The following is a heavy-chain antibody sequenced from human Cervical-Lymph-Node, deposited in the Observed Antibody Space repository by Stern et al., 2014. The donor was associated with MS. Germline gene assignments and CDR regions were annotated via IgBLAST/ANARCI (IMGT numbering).Heavy chain of an antibody. D-gene: IGHD2-15*01. V-gene: IGHV3-33*01. CDR2: IWYDGSNK. CDR3: ARDRHDLGYCSGGSCYLPDY. CDR1: GFTFSSYG. Sequence: VQLVESGGGVVQPGGSLRLSCAASGFTFSSYGMHWVRQAPGKGLEWGAVIWYDGSNKYYADSVKGRFTISRDNSKNTLYLQMNSLRAEDTAVYYCARDRHDLGYCSGGSCYLPDYWGQGTLVTVSS. J-gene: IGHJ4*02.